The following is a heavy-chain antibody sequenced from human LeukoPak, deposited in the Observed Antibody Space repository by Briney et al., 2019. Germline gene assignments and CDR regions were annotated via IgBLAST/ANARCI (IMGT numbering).Heavy chain of an antibody. CDR3: ARDGPDWYSSSKTSDY. V-gene: IGHV1-18*01. CDR1: GYTLSSYG. D-gene: IGHD6-6*01. J-gene: IGHJ4*02. CDR2: ISAYNGNT. Sequence: ASVKVSCKASGYTLSSYGISWVRQAPGQRLEWMGWISAYNGNTNYAQKFQGRVTMITDTSTSTAYMELRSLRSDDTAVYYCARDGPDWYSSSKTSDYWGQGTLVTVSS.